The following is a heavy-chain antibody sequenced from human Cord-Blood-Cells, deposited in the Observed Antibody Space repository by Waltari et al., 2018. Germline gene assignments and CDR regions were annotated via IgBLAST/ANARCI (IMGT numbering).Heavy chain of an antibody. CDR3: ATIRNWGVGAGAFDI. D-gene: IGHD7-27*01. Sequence: QVQLVQSGAEGKKPGASVKGSCKVSGNTLTDLSMQQVRQAPGKGLEWMGGFDPEDGETIDAQKFQGRVTMTEDTSTDTAYMGLSSLRSEDTAVYYCATIRNWGVGAGAFDIWGQGTMVTVSS. V-gene: IGHV1-24*01. J-gene: IGHJ3*02. CDR2: FDPEDGET. CDR1: GNTLTDLS.